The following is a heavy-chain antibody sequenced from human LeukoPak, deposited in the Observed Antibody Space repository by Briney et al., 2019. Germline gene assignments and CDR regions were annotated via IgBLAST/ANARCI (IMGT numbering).Heavy chain of an antibody. J-gene: IGHJ5*02. Sequence: SETLSLTCTVSGGSISSYYWSWIRQPPGKGLEWIGYIYTSGSTNYNPSLKSRVTISVDTSKYQFSLKLTSVTAADTAVYYCARDAGGTWFDPWGQGTLVTVSS. CDR2: IYTSGST. CDR3: ARDAGGTWFDP. CDR1: GGSISSYY. V-gene: IGHV4-59*01.